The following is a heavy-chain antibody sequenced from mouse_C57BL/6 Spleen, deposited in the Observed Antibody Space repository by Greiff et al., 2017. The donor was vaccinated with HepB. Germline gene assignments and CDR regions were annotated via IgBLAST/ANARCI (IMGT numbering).Heavy chain of an antibody. CDR1: GFSLSTFGMG. J-gene: IGHJ1*03. Sequence: QVTLKECGPGILQPSQTLSLTCSFSGFSLSTFGMGVGWIRQPSGKGLEWLAHIWWDDDKYYNPALKSRLTISKDTSKNQVFLKIANVDTADTATYYCARKPVYGSSWYFDVWGKGTTVTVSS. D-gene: IGHD1-1*01. CDR3: ARKPVYGSSWYFDV. CDR2: IWWDDDK. V-gene: IGHV8-8*01.